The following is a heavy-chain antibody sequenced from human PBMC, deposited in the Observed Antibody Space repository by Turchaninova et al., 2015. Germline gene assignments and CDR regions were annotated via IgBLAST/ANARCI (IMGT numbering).Heavy chain of an antibody. Sequence: QVQLQESGPGLVKPSQTLSLTCPVSGGSISGADYYWSWIRQYPGKGLEWIDDIDYSGFPYSNPSLKSRLTMSVDTSENQFSLKLNSVTAADTAVYYCARYDDSSRLLDYWGQGTLVTVSS. V-gene: IGHV4-31*03. J-gene: IGHJ4*02. CDR1: GGSISGADYY. CDR3: ARYDDSSRLLDY. CDR2: IDYSGFP. D-gene: IGHD4-17*01.